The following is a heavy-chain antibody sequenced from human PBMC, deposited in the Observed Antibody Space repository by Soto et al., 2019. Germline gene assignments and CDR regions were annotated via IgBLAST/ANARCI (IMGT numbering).Heavy chain of an antibody. CDR1: GGSISSSSYY. Sequence: SETLSLTCTVSGGSISSSSYYWGWIRQPPGKGLEWIGSIYYSGSTYYNPSLKSRVTISVDTSKNQFSLKLSSVTAADTAVYYCARQTGGYSGYDFYYWGQGTLVTVLL. CDR2: IYYSGST. D-gene: IGHD5-12*01. V-gene: IGHV4-39*01. J-gene: IGHJ4*02. CDR3: ARQTGGYSGYDFYY.